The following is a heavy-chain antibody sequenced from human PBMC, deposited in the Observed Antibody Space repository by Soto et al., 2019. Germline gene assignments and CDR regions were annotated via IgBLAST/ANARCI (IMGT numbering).Heavy chain of an antibody. CDR3: ARGGVTMIVVAGTRAAGTFDP. V-gene: IGHV1-69*05. D-gene: IGHD3-22*01. Sequence: GASVKVSCKASGGTFINSAITWVRQAPRQGLEWVGMVIPLFGSTNSAPKFRGRVTITRDTSASTAYMELSSLRSEDTAVYYCARGGVTMIVVAGTRAAGTFDPWGQGTLVTVSS. CDR1: GGTFINSA. CDR2: VIPLFGST. J-gene: IGHJ5*02.